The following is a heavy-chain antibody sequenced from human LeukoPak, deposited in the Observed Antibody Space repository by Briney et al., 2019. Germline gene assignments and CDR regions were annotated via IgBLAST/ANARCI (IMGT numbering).Heavy chain of an antibody. CDR2: IYTSGNT. V-gene: IGHV4-4*07. J-gene: IGHJ4*02. D-gene: IGHD6-13*01. Sequence: SETLSLTCTVSGGSISSYYWSWVRQPAGKGLEWIGRIYTSGNTNYNPSLKGRVTMSVDTSKNQFSLNLSSVTAADTAVHYCARRRGSSWYYFDYWGQGTLVTVSS. CDR3: ARRRGSSWYYFDY. CDR1: GGSISSYY.